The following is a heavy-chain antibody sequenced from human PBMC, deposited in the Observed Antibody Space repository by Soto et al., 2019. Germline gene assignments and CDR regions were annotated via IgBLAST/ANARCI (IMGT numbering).Heavy chain of an antibody. CDR3: ARDRYYDSSGYLQDYNWFDP. CDR1: GGSISSYY. Sequence: SETLSLTCTVSGGSISSYYWSWIRQPAAKGLEWIGRIYTSGRTNYNPSLQSRVTMSVDTSKKEFSLRLNPVTAADTAVYYCARDRYYDSSGYLQDYNWFDPWGQGTLVTVSS. CDR2: IYTSGRT. D-gene: IGHD3-22*01. J-gene: IGHJ5*02. V-gene: IGHV4-4*07.